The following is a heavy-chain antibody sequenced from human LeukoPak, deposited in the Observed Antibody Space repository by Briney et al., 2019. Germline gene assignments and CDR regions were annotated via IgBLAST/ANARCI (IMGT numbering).Heavy chain of an antibody. J-gene: IGHJ6*03. CDR3: AREKPYYMDV. CDR2: ISSSSSTI. CDR1: GFTLSSYS. D-gene: IGHD1-14*01. V-gene: IGHV3-48*04. Sequence: GGSLRLSCAASGFTLSSYSMNWVRQAPGKGLEWVSYISSSSSTIYYADSVKGRFTISRNNAKNSLYLQMNSLRAEDTAVYYCAREKPYYMDVWGKGTTVTVSS.